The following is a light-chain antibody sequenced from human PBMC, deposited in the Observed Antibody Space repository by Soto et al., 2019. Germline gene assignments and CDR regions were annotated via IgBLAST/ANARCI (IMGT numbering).Light chain of an antibody. Sequence: MSWYHISLCVSPSEPAPTSSMAIQCLLHSHRNNSWDGYVQKPGQSPQLLINQASNRAAGVPDNFSGSGTGTDFTLNTIRRLQHDVVISYYSQHYNSPWPFGQGTKVDIK. J-gene: IGKJ1*01. CDR3: SQHYNSPWP. CDR2: QAS. V-gene: IGKV2-28*01. CDR1: QCLLHSHRNNS.